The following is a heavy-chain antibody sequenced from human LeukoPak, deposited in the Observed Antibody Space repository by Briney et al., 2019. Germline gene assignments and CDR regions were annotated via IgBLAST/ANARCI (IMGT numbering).Heavy chain of an antibody. CDR2: INSDGSST. CDR3: ARENDYGDYR. V-gene: IGHV3-74*01. D-gene: IGHD4-17*01. J-gene: IGHJ5*02. CDR1: GFTFSNNW. Sequence: PGGSLRLSCAAPGFTFSNNWMHWVRQAPGKGLVWVSRINSDGSSTTYADSVKGRFTISRDNSKNTLYLQMNSLRAEDTAVYYCARENDYGDYRWGQGTLVTVSS.